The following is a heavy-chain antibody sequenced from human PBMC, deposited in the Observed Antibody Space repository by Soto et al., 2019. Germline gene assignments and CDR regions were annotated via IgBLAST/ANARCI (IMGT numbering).Heavy chain of an antibody. CDR3: ARDLITMVRGPYPYYYGMDV. CDR2: INAGNGNT. CDR1: GYTFTSYA. J-gene: IGHJ6*02. Sequence: ASVKVSCKASGYTFTSYAMHWVRQAPGQRLEWMGWINAGNGNTKYSQKFQGRVTITRDTSASTAYMELSSLRSEDTAVYYCARDLITMVRGPYPYYYGMDVWGQGTTVTVS. V-gene: IGHV1-3*01. D-gene: IGHD3-10*01.